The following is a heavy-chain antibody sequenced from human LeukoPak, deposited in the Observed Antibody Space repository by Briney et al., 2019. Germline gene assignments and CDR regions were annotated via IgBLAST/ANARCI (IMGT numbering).Heavy chain of an antibody. CDR2: ISHEGSNK. CDR1: GFTFSTYA. CDR3: ARGGEQQLVYAFDI. Sequence: GGSLRLSCAASGFTFSTYAMHWVRQAPGKGLGWVAFISHEGSNKYYAASVKGRFTISRDNSKNTLYLQINRLRAEDTAVYYCARGGEQQLVYAFDIWGQGTMVTVSS. D-gene: IGHD6-13*01. J-gene: IGHJ3*02. V-gene: IGHV3-30-3*01.